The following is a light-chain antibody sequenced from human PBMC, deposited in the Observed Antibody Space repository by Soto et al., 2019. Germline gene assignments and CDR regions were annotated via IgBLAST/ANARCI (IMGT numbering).Light chain of an antibody. CDR2: RNN. Sequence: QAVVTQPPSASGTPGRRVTISCSGSSSNIGSNYVYWYQQLPGTAPKLLIYRNNQRPSGVPDRFSGSKSGTSASLAISGLRSEDEADYYCAAWDDSLSGLFGGGTQLTVL. CDR1: SSNIGSNY. J-gene: IGLJ3*02. CDR3: AAWDDSLSGL. V-gene: IGLV1-47*01.